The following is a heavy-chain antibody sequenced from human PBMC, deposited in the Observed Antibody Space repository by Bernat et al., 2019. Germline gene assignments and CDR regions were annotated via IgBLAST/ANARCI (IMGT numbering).Heavy chain of an antibody. Sequence: EVQLVETGGGLIQPGGSLRLSCAASGFTVSSNYMSWVRQAPGKGLEWVSVIYSGGSTYYADSVKGRFTIYRDNSKNTLYLQMNSLRAEDTAVYYCASRTVVPRLDYYYYGMDVWGQGTTVTVSS. V-gene: IGHV3-53*02. CDR3: ASRTVVPRLDYYYYGMDV. D-gene: IGHD4-23*01. CDR1: GFTVSSNY. J-gene: IGHJ6*02. CDR2: IYSGGST.